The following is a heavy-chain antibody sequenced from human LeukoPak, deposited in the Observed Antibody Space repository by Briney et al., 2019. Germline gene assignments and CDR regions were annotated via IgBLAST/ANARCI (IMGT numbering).Heavy chain of an antibody. V-gene: IGHV3-7*01. J-gene: IGHJ6*02. CDR2: IKQDGSEK. Sequence: PGGSLRLSCAASGFTFSSYWMSWVRQAPGKGLEWVANIKQDGSEKYYVDSVKGRFTISRDNAKNSLYLQMNSLRAEDTAVYYCARRDVVVPAAMVATISRPLKYGMDVWGQGTTVTVSS. CDR1: GFTFSSYW. CDR3: ARRDVVVPAAMVATISRPLKYGMDV. D-gene: IGHD2-2*01.